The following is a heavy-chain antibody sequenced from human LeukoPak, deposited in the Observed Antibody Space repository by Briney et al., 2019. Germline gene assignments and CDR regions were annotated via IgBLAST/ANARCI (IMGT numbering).Heavy chain of an antibody. CDR2: ISYDGSNK. D-gene: IGHD1-26*01. V-gene: IGHV3-30*04. Sequence: GGSLRLSCAASGFTFSSYAMHWVRQAPGKGLEWVAVISYDGSNKYYADSVKGRFTISRDNSKNTLYLQMNSLRAEDTAVYYCARVRSMKHTRYIVGAPGLTATRYYYMDVWGKGTTVTVSS. CDR3: ARVRSMKHTRYIVGAPGLTATRYYYMDV. J-gene: IGHJ6*03. CDR1: GFTFSSYA.